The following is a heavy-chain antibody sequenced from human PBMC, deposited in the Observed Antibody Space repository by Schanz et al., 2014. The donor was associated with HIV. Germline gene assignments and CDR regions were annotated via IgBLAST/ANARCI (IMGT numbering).Heavy chain of an antibody. CDR1: GYTFTSQY. J-gene: IGHJ6*02. Sequence: QVQLVQSGAEVKKPGASVKVSCKASGYTFTSQYMHWVRQAPGQGLEWMGGMIPSFRLRTYAQKFQGRVTIAADESASTAYMELNSLRSDDTAVYYCAKSPIFGDVIFYGMDVWGQGTTVTVSS. CDR2: MIPSFRLR. V-gene: IGHV1-46*01. CDR3: AKSPIFGDVIFYGMDV. D-gene: IGHD3-3*02.